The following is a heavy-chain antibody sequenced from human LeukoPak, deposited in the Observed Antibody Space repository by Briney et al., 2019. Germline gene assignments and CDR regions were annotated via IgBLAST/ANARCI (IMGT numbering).Heavy chain of an antibody. CDR1: GYNFTTYW. D-gene: IGHD1-26*01. Sequence: GESLKISCKGSGYNFTTYWIAWVRQMPGKGLEWMGIIFPDDSDTRYSPSFQGQVTISADKSITTAYLQWSSLKASDTAMYYCARHCSVGPYYFDYWGQGTLVTVSS. J-gene: IGHJ4*02. CDR2: IFPDDSDT. CDR3: ARHCSVGPYYFDY. V-gene: IGHV5-51*01.